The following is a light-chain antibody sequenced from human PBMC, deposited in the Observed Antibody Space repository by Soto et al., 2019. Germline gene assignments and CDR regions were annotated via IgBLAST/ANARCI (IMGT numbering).Light chain of an antibody. CDR3: YSYAGDYTWV. CDR2: DVS. V-gene: IGLV2-11*01. CDR1: SSDLGGYNY. J-gene: IGLJ3*02. Sequence: QSVLTQPRSVSGSPGQSVTISCTGTSSDLGGYNYVSWYQQHPGKAPKLIIYDVSERPSGVPDRFSGSKSGNTASLTISGLQAEDEADYYCYSYAGDYTWVFGGGTKLTVL.